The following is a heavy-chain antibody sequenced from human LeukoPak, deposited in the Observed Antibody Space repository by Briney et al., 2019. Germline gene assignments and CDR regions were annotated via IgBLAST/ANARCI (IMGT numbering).Heavy chain of an antibody. Sequence: GGSLRLSCAASGFTFSLYGMSWVRQAPGKGLEWVAGIGGGGGGAYYAEALTGRSTISRDNSKNTVYLQMNDLRVEDTAIYYCAKGGLRGGTYNDDFWGQGTLVTVSP. V-gene: IGHV3-23*01. J-gene: IGHJ4*02. CDR3: AKGGLRGGTYNDDF. CDR2: IGGGGGGA. CDR1: GFTFSLYG. D-gene: IGHD3-16*01.